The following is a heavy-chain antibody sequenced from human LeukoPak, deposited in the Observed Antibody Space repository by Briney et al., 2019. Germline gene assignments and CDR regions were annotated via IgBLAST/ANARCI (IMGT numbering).Heavy chain of an antibody. D-gene: IGHD2-2*02. J-gene: IGHJ5*02. V-gene: IGHV4-59*08. CDR1: GGSISSYY. CDR2: IYYSGST. Sequence: SETLSLTCTVSGGSISSYYWSWIRQPPGKGLEWIGYIYYSGSTNYNPSLKSRVTISVDTSKNQFSLKLSSVTAADTAVYYCARHIGDIVVVPAAINWFDPWGQGTLVTVSS. CDR3: ARHIGDIVVVPAAINWFDP.